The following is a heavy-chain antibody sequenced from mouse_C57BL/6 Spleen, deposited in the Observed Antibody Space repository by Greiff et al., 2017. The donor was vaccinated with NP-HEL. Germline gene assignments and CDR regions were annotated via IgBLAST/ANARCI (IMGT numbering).Heavy chain of an antibody. CDR2: IYPRSGNT. V-gene: IGHV1-81*01. Sequence: QVQLQQSGAELARPGASVKLSCKASGYTFTSYGISWVKQRTGQGLEWIGEIYPRSGNTYYNEKFKGKATLTADKSSSTAYMELRSLTSEDSAVYFCARRGIITVVDYWYFDVWGTGTTVTVSS. CDR3: ARRGIITVVDYWYFDV. D-gene: IGHD1-1*01. CDR1: GYTFTSYG. J-gene: IGHJ1*03.